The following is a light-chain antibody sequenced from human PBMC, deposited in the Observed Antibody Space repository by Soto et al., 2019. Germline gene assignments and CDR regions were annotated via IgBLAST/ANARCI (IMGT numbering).Light chain of an antibody. CDR2: GAS. CDR1: QSLGSD. J-gene: IGKJ1*01. V-gene: IGKV3-20*01. CDR3: QQYGSSPRT. Sequence: EIVLTQSPGPLSLSPGERATLSCRASQSLGSDLAWYQQKPGQAPRLLIFGASARPTGIPARISGSGSGTDFTLTISRLEPEDFAVYYCQQYGSSPRTFGQGTKVDI.